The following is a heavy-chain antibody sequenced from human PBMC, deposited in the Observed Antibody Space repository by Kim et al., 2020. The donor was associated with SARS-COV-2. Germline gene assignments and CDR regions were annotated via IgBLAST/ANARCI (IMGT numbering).Heavy chain of an antibody. J-gene: IGHJ6*02. CDR3: ASPPVGYDYGFDG. Sequence: GGSLRLSCAASGFSFSNYAMHWVRQAPGKGLEWVAVISYDGTDKFYADSVKGRFTISRDNSRYTLYLQMSSLRVEDTALYYCASPPVGYDYGFDGWGQGTTVIVSS. CDR1: GFSFSNYA. CDR2: ISYDGTDK. D-gene: IGHD1-26*01. V-gene: IGHV3-30*04.